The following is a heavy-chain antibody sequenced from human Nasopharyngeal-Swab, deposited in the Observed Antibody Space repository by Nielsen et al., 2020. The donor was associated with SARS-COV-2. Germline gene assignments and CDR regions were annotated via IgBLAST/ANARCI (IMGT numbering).Heavy chain of an antibody. Sequence: GGTRRLSCAASGFTFSRYWMHGNRQVPGKGLVWVSRIINDETTTRYADSVKGRFTISRDNAKNTLYLQINSLRAEDTAVYFCATGGRSAFEIWGQGTMVTVSS. J-gene: IGHJ3*02. CDR1: GFTFSRYW. V-gene: IGHV3-74*01. CDR3: ATGGRSAFEI. CDR2: IINDETTT. D-gene: IGHD3-16*01.